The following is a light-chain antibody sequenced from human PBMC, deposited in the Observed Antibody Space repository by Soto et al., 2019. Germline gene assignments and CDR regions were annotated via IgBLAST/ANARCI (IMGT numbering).Light chain of an antibody. V-gene: IGKV1-39*01. CDR2: AAS. J-gene: IGKJ1*01. Sequence: DINMTQSPSSLSASVEDRVIITCRASHSISNHLNWYQQKPGKAPKLLIFAASSLQSGVPSRFSGSRSGPDFTLTISSLQPEDFATYYCQQSYSSPPTFGQGTKVDIK. CDR1: HSISNH. CDR3: QQSYSSPPT.